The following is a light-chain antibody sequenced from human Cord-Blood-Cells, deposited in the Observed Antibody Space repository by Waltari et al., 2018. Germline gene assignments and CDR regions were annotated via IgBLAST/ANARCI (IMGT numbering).Light chain of an antibody. CDR1: SSDVGGYNY. CDR2: DVS. V-gene: IGLV2-11*01. Sequence: QSALTQPRSVSGSPGQSVTISCTGTSSDVGGYNYVSWYHKHPGKAPKLMIYDVSTRPSGVPDRFSGSKSGNAASLTISGLQAEDEADYYCCSYAGSYTFVVFGGGTKLTVL. J-gene: IGLJ2*01. CDR3: CSYAGSYTFVV.